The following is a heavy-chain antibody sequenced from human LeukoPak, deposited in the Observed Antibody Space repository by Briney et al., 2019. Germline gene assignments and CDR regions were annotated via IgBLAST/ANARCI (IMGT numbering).Heavy chain of an antibody. V-gene: IGHV3-30*18. CDR1: GFTFSSFG. Sequence: GGSLRLSCAASGFTFSSFGMHWVRLAPGKGLEWVAVISHDGSNKYYADSVKGQFIISRDNSKNTLYMQVNSLGTEDTAAYYRAKGSYYDSSGSFYFDYWGQGTLVTVSS. D-gene: IGHD3-22*01. CDR3: AKGSYYDSSGSFYFDY. CDR2: ISHDGSNK. J-gene: IGHJ4*02.